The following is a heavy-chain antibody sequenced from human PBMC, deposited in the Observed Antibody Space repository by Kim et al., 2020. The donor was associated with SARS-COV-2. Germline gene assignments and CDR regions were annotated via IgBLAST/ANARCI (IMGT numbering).Heavy chain of an antibody. J-gene: IGHJ4*02. Sequence: NTNFSQQFQGRVTFPRDTSANTASMELSSLGSEDTAVYYCARDLFHTGFDYWGQGTLVAVSS. V-gene: IGHV1-3*01. CDR2: NT. CDR3: ARDLFHTGFDY. D-gene: IGHD2-8*02.